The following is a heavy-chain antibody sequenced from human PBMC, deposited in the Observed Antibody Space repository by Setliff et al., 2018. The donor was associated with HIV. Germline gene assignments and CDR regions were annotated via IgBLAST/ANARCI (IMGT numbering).Heavy chain of an antibody. CDR3: ARGPPRTSAYSRYYYYYMDV. CDR1: GGSISSDNYY. J-gene: IGHJ6*03. V-gene: IGHV4-61*09. CDR2: IYTSGTT. D-gene: IGHD6-25*01. Sequence: KPSETLSLTCTVSGGSISSDNYYWSWIRQPAGKGLEWIGHIYTSGTTVYNHSLKSRVAISVDTSRNQFSLKLSSVTAADTALYYCARGPPRTSAYSRYYYYYMDVWGKGTTVT.